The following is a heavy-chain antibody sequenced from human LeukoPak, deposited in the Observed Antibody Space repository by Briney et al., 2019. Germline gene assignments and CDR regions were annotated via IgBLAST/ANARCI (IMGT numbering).Heavy chain of an antibody. V-gene: IGHV6-1*01. D-gene: IGHD6-19*01. Sequence: SQTLSLTCAISGDSVSSNNGAWNWIRQSPSRGLEWLGRTYHRSKWYNGYAEFIQGRITINPDTSKNQFSLQLNSVTPEDTAVYYCARDLGTSGWYTFDFWGQGTLVTVSS. CDR1: GDSVSSNNGA. J-gene: IGHJ4*02. CDR3: ARDLGTSGWYTFDF. CDR2: TYHRSKWYN.